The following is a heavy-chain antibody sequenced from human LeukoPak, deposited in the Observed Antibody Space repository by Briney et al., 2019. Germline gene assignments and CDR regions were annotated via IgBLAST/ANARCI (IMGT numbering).Heavy chain of an antibody. J-gene: IGHJ4*02. CDR2: IYYRWST. D-gene: IGHD2-2*03. CDR3: ARHGSTDNFDY. V-gene: IGHV4-39*01. CDR1: GGSISSTTSF. Sequence: PSEPLSLTCAVSGGSISSTTSFWGWIRQPPGKGLEWIGRIYYRWSTFYNPSLKSRVTISVDTSKNEFSLRLSSVTAADTAVYYCARHGSTDNFDYWGQGTLVTV.